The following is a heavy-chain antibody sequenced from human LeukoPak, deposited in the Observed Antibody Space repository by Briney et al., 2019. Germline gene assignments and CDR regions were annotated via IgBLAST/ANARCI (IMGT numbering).Heavy chain of an antibody. D-gene: IGHD3/OR15-3a*01. V-gene: IGHV1-2*02. CDR1: GYTFTGFH. Sequence: ASVKVSCKASGYTFTGFHIHWVRLAPGQGLEWMGLINPNSGGTNYAQNFQGRVTMTRDTSISTAYMELIRLTSDDTAVYYCAKEGTGIDYWGQGTLVTVSS. CDR2: INPNSGGT. J-gene: IGHJ4*02. CDR3: AKEGTGIDY.